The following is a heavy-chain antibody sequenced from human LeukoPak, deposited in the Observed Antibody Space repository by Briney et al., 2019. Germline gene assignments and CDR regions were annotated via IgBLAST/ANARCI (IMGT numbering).Heavy chain of an antibody. CDR3: ARSPGQLTSPRAWFDP. CDR1: GGSISSGGYY. CDR2: IYHSGST. J-gene: IGHJ5*02. V-gene: IGHV4-30-2*01. Sequence: SQTLSLTCTVSGGSISSGGYYWSWIRQPPGKGLEWIGYIYHSGSTYYNPSLKSRVTISVDRSKNQFSLKLSSVTAADTAVYYCARSPGQLTSPRAWFDPWGQGTLVTVSS. D-gene: IGHD2-2*01.